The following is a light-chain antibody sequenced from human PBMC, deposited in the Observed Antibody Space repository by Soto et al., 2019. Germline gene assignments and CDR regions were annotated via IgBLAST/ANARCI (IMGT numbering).Light chain of an antibody. V-gene: IGKV1-9*01. Sequence: IQLTQSPPSLYESVGDGVTIMXGASQIISRYLTCFQQKRGKAPKLXXDSXSTFQRGGPSRLSGSGSATEFTRTISSRQPYDFANYYCQQLNRDTRTFGQGTRLEIK. CDR2: SXS. CDR1: QIISRY. CDR3: QQLNRDTRT. J-gene: IGKJ5*01.